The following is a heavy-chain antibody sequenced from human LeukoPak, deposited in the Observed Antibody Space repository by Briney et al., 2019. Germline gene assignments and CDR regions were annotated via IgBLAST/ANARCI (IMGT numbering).Heavy chain of an antibody. Sequence: PGGSLRLSCAASGFTFSDYYMGWIRQAPGKGLEWLSYINGSGSIIFYADSVKGRFAISRDNAKNSLSLQMNSLRTEDTAVYYCGSDLGLSGTKRSFDLWGQGTMVTVSS. J-gene: IGHJ3*01. CDR3: GSDLGLSGTKRSFDL. CDR2: INGSGSII. CDR1: GFTFSDYY. V-gene: IGHV3-11*01. D-gene: IGHD1-26*01.